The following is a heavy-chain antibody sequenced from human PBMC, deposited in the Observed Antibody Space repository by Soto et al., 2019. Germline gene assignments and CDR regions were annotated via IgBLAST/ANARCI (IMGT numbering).Heavy chain of an antibody. CDR2: IYYTGNT. J-gene: IGHJ6*02. V-gene: IGHV4-30-4*01. Sequence: QVQLQESGPGLVKPSQTLSLACSVSGGSISTGDNYWSWIRQSPGKGLEWIGYIYYTGNTYYNPSLESRVSISVDTSKNQFSLRLSSVTAADTAVYYCARDPFDGIDVWGQGTTVTVSS. CDR1: GGSISTGDNY. CDR3: ARDPFDGIDV.